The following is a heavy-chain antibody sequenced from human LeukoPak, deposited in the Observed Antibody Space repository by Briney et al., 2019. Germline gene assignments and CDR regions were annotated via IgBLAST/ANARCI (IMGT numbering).Heavy chain of an antibody. CDR2: ISSSGDTI. CDR1: GFIFSDFY. CDR3: ARDPGYSYGLDY. J-gene: IGHJ4*02. Sequence: GGSLRLSCAASGFIFSDFYLSWIRQAPGKGLEWISYISSSGDTIYYADSVRGRFTVSRDNAKNSLYLQMSSLRAEDAAVYYCARDPGYSYGLDYWGQGTLVTVSS. V-gene: IGHV3-11*01. D-gene: IGHD5-18*01.